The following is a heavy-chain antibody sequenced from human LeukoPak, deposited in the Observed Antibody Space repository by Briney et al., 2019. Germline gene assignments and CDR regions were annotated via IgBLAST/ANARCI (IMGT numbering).Heavy chain of an antibody. CDR3: AREGFLGPDY. CDR2: SSDSGGNT. Sequence: GGSLGLSCAASGFTFSSYAMTWVRQAPGKGLGWVSTSSDSGGNTYYADSVAGRFTISRGNSRDTLYLRMNSLRADDTAVYFCAREGFLGPDYWGQGTLVTVSS. V-gene: IGHV3-23*01. D-gene: IGHD3/OR15-3a*01. CDR1: GFTFSSYA. J-gene: IGHJ4*02.